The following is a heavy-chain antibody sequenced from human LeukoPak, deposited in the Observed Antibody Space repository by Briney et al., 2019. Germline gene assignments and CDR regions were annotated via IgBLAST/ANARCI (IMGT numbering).Heavy chain of an antibody. CDR2: IIPIFGTA. CDR1: GGTFSSYA. D-gene: IGHD6-13*01. Sequence: ASVKVSCKASGGTFSSYAISWVRQAPGQGLEWMGRIIPIFGTANYAQKFQGRVTITTDESTSTAYMELSSLRSEDTAVHYCARAPIAAAGKNWFDPWGQGTLVTVSS. V-gene: IGHV1-69*05. J-gene: IGHJ5*02. CDR3: ARAPIAAAGKNWFDP.